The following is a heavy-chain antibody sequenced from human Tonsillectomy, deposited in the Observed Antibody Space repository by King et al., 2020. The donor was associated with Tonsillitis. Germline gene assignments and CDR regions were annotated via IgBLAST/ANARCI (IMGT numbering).Heavy chain of an antibody. CDR3: AGVVEPYGSGSYFFWY. Sequence: VQLVESGAEVKKPGSSVKVSCTASGGTFSNYPISWVRQAPGQGLERMGGIIPMFATPNYAQTFKGRFTITADESTNTANMELSSLRSDDTAVYYCAGVVEPYGSGSYFFWYWGQGALVSVSS. V-gene: IGHV1-69*01. CDR2: IIPMFATP. D-gene: IGHD3-10*01. J-gene: IGHJ4*02. CDR1: GGTFSNYP.